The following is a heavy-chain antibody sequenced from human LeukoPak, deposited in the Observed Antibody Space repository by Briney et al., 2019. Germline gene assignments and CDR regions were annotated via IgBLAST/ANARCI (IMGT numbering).Heavy chain of an antibody. CDR1: GGSVSSGSYY. J-gene: IGHJ4*02. Sequence: SETLSLTCTVSGGSVSSGSYYWSWIRQPRGKGLEWIVYIYYSGSTNYNPSLKSRVTISVDTSKNQFSLKLSSVTAADTAVYYCARGISSGWSRAVGYWGQGTLVTVSS. CDR3: ARGISSGWSRAVGY. V-gene: IGHV4-61*01. CDR2: IYYSGST. D-gene: IGHD6-19*01.